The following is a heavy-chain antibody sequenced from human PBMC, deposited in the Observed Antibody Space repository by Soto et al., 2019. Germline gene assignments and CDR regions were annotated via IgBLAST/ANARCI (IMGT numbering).Heavy chain of an antibody. Sequence: EVQLLESGGGLVQPGGSLRLSCAASGFTFSSYAMSWVRQAPGRGLEWVSAISGSGGTTYYGDSVRGRFTVSRDNSGDTLYLQMNSLRADDTALYYCARNCGGDCYTNFDYWGQGTLVTVSS. CDR3: ARNCGGDCYTNFDY. V-gene: IGHV3-23*01. J-gene: IGHJ4*02. D-gene: IGHD2-21*02. CDR2: ISGSGGTT. CDR1: GFTFSSYA.